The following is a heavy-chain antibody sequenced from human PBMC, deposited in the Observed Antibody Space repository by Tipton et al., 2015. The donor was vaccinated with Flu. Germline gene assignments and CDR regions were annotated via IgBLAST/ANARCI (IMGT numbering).Heavy chain of an antibody. D-gene: IGHD3-10*02. CDR1: GGSIGKYY. CDR3: ARLSYYDVGLRNFYFDY. V-gene: IGHV4-59*01. CDR2: AYYTGST. J-gene: IGHJ4*02. Sequence: CSVSGGSIGKYYWSWIRQPPGKGPEWIGYAYYTGSTKYNPSLKSRVTISLDTSKNQVSLKLNSVTAADTAVYFCARLSYYDVGLRNFYFDYWGLGALVTVSS.